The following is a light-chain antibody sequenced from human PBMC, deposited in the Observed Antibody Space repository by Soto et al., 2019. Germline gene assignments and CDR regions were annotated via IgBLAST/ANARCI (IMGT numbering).Light chain of an antibody. Sequence: EIVLTQSPGTLSLSPGERATLSCRASQSLSSSYLAWYQQKPGQAPRLLIYGASSRATGIPDRFSVSRSGTVFTLTISRLEPEDFAVYYCQQYGGSPPYTFGQGTKVEIK. CDR2: GAS. J-gene: IGKJ2*01. V-gene: IGKV3-20*01. CDR3: QQYGGSPPYT. CDR1: QSLSSSY.